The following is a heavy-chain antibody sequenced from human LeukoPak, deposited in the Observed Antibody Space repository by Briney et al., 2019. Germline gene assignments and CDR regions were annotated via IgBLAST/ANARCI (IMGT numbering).Heavy chain of an antibody. CDR2: IRYDGSNK. J-gene: IGHJ5*02. CDR1: GFTFSSYG. CDR3: AKEAVSAAYWGNWFDP. D-gene: IGHD2-2*01. Sequence: PGGSLRLSCAASGFTFSSYGMHWVRQAPGKGLEWVAFIRYDGSNKYYADSVKGRFTISRDNSKNTLYLQMNSLRAEVTAVYYCAKEAVSAAYWGNWFDPWGQGTLVTVSS. V-gene: IGHV3-30*02.